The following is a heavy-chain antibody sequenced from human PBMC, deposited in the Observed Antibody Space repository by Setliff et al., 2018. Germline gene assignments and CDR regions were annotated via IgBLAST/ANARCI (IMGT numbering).Heavy chain of an antibody. Sequence: SETLSLTCGVSGISISSGHYGGWIRQPPGKGLEWIATIYHKGRTYYNPSLDSRVTISLDTSKNHFSLRLSSVTAADTAVYYCASPRRDDLDSPFDAFDIWGQGTKVTVSS. D-gene: IGHD3-3*01. CDR2: IYHKGRT. CDR1: GISISSGHY. J-gene: IGHJ3*02. V-gene: IGHV4-38-2*01. CDR3: ASPRRDDLDSPFDAFDI.